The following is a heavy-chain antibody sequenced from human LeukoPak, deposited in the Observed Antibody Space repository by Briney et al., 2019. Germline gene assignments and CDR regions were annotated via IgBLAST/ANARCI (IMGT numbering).Heavy chain of an antibody. D-gene: IGHD6-19*01. CDR2: LSNDATNK. CDR1: GLTFNSYA. Sequence: GGSLRLSCAASGLTFNSYAMHWVRQAPGKGLEWVASLSNDATNKYYADSVKGRFTISRDNSKNTLYLQMNSLRAEDTAVYYCAKGGVAGPYFDYWGQGTLVTVSS. J-gene: IGHJ4*02. V-gene: IGHV3-30*04. CDR3: AKGGVAGPYFDY.